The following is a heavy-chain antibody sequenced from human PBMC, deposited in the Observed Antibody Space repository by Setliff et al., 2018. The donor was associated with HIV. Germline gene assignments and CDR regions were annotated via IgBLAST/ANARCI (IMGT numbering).Heavy chain of an antibody. D-gene: IGHD1-26*01. V-gene: IGHV3-7*01. J-gene: IGHJ6*02. CDR2: IKQDGSEK. CDR3: ARPTNIDTLYYGSQTFYMYYYGLDV. CDR1: GFTFSSYW. Sequence: GGSLRLSCAASGFTFSSYWMSWVRQAPGKGLEGVANIKQDGSEKYYVDSVKGRFTISRDNAKNSLYLQMNSLRADDTAVYFCARPTNIDTLYYGSQTFYMYYYGLDVWGQGTTVTVSS.